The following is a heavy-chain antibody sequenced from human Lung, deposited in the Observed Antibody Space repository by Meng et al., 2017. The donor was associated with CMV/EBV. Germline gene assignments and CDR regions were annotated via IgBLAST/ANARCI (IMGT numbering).Heavy chain of an antibody. CDR3: ARSTLGRANCDY. CDR2: IDWDDDK. CDR1: GFSLSTSGMC. V-gene: IGHV2-70*20. J-gene: IGHJ4*02. Sequence: SGXXLVXPTQTLTLTCTFSGFSLSTSGMCVSWVRQPPGKALEWLALIDWDDDKYYNTTLKTRLTISKDTSKNQVVLTMTNMDPVDTATYYCARSTLGRANCDYWXQGTXVTVSS.